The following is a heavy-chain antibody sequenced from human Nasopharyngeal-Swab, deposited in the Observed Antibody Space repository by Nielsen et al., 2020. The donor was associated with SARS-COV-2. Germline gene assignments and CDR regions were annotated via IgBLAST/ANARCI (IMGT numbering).Heavy chain of an antibody. J-gene: IGHJ4*02. CDR1: GFTFSTYW. Sequence: GGSLRLSCAASGFTFSTYWMHWVRQPPGKGLLWVSRIDTDGTITDYADSVKGRFTISRDNAKNTLYLQMNSLRAEDTAVYYCARDVGGRDNYWGQGALATVSS. V-gene: IGHV3-74*01. CDR2: IDTDGTIT. CDR3: ARDVGGRDNY. D-gene: IGHD2-15*01.